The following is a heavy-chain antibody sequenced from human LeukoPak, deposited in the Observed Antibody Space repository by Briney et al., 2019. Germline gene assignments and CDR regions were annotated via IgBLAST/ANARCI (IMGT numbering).Heavy chain of an antibody. CDR1: GFTFSSYA. D-gene: IGHD6-13*01. CDR3: AKGGKNLAAAGYFDY. Sequence: GGSLRLSCAASGFTFSSYAMSWVRQAPGKGLEWVSAISGSGGSTYYADSVKGRFTISRDNSENTLYLQMNSLRAEDTAVISCAKGGKNLAAAGYFDYWGQGTLVTVSS. J-gene: IGHJ4*02. CDR2: ISGSGGST. V-gene: IGHV3-23*01.